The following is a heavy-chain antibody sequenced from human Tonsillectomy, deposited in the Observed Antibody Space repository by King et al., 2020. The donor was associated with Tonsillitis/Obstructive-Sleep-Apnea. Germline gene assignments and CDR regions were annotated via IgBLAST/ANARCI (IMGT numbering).Heavy chain of an antibody. CDR3: ARRADGSETYFAFYY. V-gene: IGHV3-23*04. Sequence: VQLVESGGGLVQPGGSLRLSCAASGFIFSRYAMSWVRQAPGKGLEWVENISDTGGATYNADSVKGRLTISRDNSKNTLYLQVNSLRVDDTAVYYCARRADGSETYFAFYYWGQGTLVTFSS. CDR2: ISDTGGAT. J-gene: IGHJ4*02. D-gene: IGHD3-10*01. CDR1: GFIFSRYA.